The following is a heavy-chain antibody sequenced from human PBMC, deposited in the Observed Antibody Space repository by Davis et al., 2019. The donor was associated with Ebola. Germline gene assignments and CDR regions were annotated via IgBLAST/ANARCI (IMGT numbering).Heavy chain of an antibody. CDR1: GFTFDQYA. D-gene: IGHD2-15*01. Sequence: GESLKISCAASGFTFDQYAMYWVRQRPGKGLVWVSRINTDGSSTNYADSVKGRFTISRDNAKNTLYLQMNSLRAEDTAVYFCARGAAGSGVYFDPWGQGTLVTVSS. V-gene: IGHV3-74*01. CDR2: INTDGSST. CDR3: ARGAAGSGVYFDP. J-gene: IGHJ5*02.